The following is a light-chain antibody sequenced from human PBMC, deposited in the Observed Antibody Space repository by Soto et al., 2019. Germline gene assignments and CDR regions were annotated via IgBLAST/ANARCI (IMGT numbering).Light chain of an antibody. V-gene: IGLV2-14*03. CDR1: SSDVGGYNY. CDR3: TSYTSTGAPVV. CDR2: GVT. J-gene: IGLJ2*01. Sequence: QSALTQPASVSGSPGQSITLSCTGTSSDVGGYNYVSWYQHHPGKAPELIIYGVTNRPSGASLRFAGSKSGNTASLTISGLQAEDEADYYCTSYTSTGAPVVFGGVTKLTVL.